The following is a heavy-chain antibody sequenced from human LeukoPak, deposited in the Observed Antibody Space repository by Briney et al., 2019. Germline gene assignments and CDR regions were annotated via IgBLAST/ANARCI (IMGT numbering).Heavy chain of an antibody. J-gene: IGHJ3*02. CDR1: GFTFSSYA. D-gene: IGHD3-22*01. V-gene: IGHV3-23*01. CDR3: ANTVSVYDSAFDI. CDR2: ISGSGGST. Sequence: GGSLRLSCAASGFTFSSYAMSWVRQAPGKGLEWVSAISGSGGSTCYADSVKGRFTISRDNSKNTLYLQMNSLRAEDTAVYYCANTVSVYDSAFDIWGQGTMVTVSS.